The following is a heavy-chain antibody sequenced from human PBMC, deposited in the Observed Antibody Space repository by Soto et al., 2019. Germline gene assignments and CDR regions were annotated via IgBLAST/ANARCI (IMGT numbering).Heavy chain of an antibody. Sequence: QVQLVQSGAEVKKPGASVKVSCKASGYTFTSYDINWVRQATGQGLEWMGWMNPNSGNTGYAQKFQGRATMTRNTSIRRAYMELSSLRSNDTAVYYCAREAAALGNDYWGQGTLVNVSS. CDR1: GYTFTSYD. D-gene: IGHD2-2*01. V-gene: IGHV1-8*01. CDR2: MNPNSGNT. J-gene: IGHJ4*02. CDR3: AREAAALGNDY.